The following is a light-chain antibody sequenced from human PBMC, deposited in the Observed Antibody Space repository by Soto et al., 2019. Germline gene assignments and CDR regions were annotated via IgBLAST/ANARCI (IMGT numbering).Light chain of an antibody. CDR3: CSFAGNYFYV. CDR1: SSDVGGYNY. V-gene: IGLV2-11*01. Sequence: QSALTQPRSVSGSPGQSVTISCTGTSSDVGGYNYVSWYQQHPGKAPKLLIYDVTKRPSGVPDRFSGSKSGNTASLTSSGLQADDEADCSCCSFAGNYFYVFGGGTKLTVL. CDR2: DVT. J-gene: IGLJ1*01.